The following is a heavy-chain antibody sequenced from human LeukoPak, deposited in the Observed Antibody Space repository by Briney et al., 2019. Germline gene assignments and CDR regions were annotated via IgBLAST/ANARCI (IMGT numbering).Heavy chain of an antibody. Sequence: GGSLRLSCAASGFTFDDYGMSWVRQAPGKGLEWVANTKPDGTAEYYADSVRGRFTTSRDNATNFLYLQMNSLRGEDTAVYYCARDGGLHTNFDYWGQGTLVTVSS. CDR2: TKPDGTAE. J-gene: IGHJ4*02. V-gene: IGHV3-7*01. D-gene: IGHD2-15*01. CDR3: ARDGGLHTNFDY. CDR1: GFTFDDYG.